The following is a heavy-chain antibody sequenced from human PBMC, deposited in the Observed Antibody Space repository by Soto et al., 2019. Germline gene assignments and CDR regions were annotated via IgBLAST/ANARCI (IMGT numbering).Heavy chain of an antibody. CDR1: GGSISSSSYY. J-gene: IGHJ4*02. CDR2: IYYSGST. V-gene: IGHV4-39*01. CDR3: ARHGSAVTTDSDFDY. Sequence: PSETLSLTCTVSGGSISSSSYYWGWIRQPPGKGLEWIGSIYYSGSTYYNPSLKSRVTISVDTSKNQFSLKLSSVTAADTAVYYCARHGSAVTTDSDFDYWGQGTLVTVS. D-gene: IGHD4-17*01.